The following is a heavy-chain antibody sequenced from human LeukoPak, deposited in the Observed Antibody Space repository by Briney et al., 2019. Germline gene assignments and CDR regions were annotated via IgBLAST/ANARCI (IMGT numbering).Heavy chain of an antibody. J-gene: IGHJ4*02. CDR1: GGTFSSYA. D-gene: IGHD2-2*01. Sequence: ASVKVSCKASGGTFSSYAISWVRQAPGQGLEWMGWISTYNGNTNYAQKLQGRVTMTTDTSTSTAYMELRSLRSDDTAVYYCARAGIGYCSSTSCYEFDYWGQGTLVTVSS. CDR2: ISTYNGNT. V-gene: IGHV1-18*01. CDR3: ARAGIGYCSSTSCYEFDY.